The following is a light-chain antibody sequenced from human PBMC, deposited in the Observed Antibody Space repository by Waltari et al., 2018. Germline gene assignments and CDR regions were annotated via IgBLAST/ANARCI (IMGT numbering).Light chain of an antibody. J-gene: IGLJ3*02. Sequence: QSVLTQPASVSVSPGQSITLSCSGTSSDVGGYNYVSWYQQHPGKAPKLMIYNVNYRPSGISDRFAGSKSGNTASLSISALQSEDEAAYYCCSYTSSRTWVFGGGTKLTVL. V-gene: IGLV2-14*03. CDR2: NVN. CDR3: CSYTSSRTWV. CDR1: SSDVGGYNY.